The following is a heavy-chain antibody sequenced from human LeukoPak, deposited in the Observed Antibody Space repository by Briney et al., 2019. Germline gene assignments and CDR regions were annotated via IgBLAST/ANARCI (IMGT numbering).Heavy chain of an antibody. J-gene: IGHJ4*02. D-gene: IGHD6-19*01. CDR3: AREVSSGHFDY. CDR1: GFTFSDYY. CDR2: ISSSSSYT. Sequence: GRSLRLSCAASGFTFSDYYMSWIRQAPGKGLEWVSYISSSSSYTNYADSVKGRFTISRDNAKNSLYLQMNSLRAEDTAVYYCAREVSSGHFDYWGQGTLVTVSS. V-gene: IGHV3-11*06.